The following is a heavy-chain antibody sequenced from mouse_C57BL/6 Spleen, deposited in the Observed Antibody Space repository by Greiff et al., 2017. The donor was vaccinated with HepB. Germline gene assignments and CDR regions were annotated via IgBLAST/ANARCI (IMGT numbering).Heavy chain of an antibody. Sequence: QVQLQQPGAELVKPGASVQLSCKASGYTFPSYWMPWVKQRPGRGLEWIGRIDPTSGGTKYNEKFKSKATLTVDKPSSTAYMQLSSLTSEDSAVYYCARDGSSPYWYFDVWGTGTTVTVSS. J-gene: IGHJ1*03. CDR3: ARDGSSPYWYFDV. D-gene: IGHD1-1*01. CDR2: IDPTSGGT. CDR1: GYTFPSYW. V-gene: IGHV1-72*01.